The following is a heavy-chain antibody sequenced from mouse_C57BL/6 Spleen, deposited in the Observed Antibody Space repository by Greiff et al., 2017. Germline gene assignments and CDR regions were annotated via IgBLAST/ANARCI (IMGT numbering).Heavy chain of an antibody. J-gene: IGHJ2*01. Sequence: QVQLQQPGAELVRPGTSVKLSCKASGYTFTSYWMHWVKQRPGQGLEWIGVIDPSDSYTNYNQKFKGKATLTVDTSSSTAYMQLSSLTSEDSAVYYCANWDFDYWGKGTTLTVSS. D-gene: IGHD4-1*01. CDR2: IDPSDSYT. CDR1: GYTFTSYW. V-gene: IGHV1-59*01. CDR3: ANWDFDY.